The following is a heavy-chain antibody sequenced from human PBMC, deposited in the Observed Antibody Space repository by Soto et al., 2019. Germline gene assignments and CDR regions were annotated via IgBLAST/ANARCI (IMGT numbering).Heavy chain of an antibody. Sequence: VQLVESGGGVVQPGRSLRLSCAASGFTFSSYAMHWVRQAPGKGLEWVAVISYDGSNKYYADSVKGRFTISRDNSKNTLYLQMNSLRAEDTAVYYCARAAGKIAVAGFDYWGQGTLVTVSS. CDR1: GFTFSSYA. V-gene: IGHV3-30-3*01. D-gene: IGHD6-19*01. CDR3: ARAAGKIAVAGFDY. CDR2: ISYDGSNK. J-gene: IGHJ4*02.